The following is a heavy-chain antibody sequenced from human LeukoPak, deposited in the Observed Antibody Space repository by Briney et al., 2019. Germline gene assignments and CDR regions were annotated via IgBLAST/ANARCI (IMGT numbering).Heavy chain of an antibody. D-gene: IGHD6-13*01. CDR3: AKDLSVYSSSWMFDY. V-gene: IGHV3-48*01. CDR2: ISSSSSTI. Sequence: GGSLRLSCAASGSTFSSYSMNWVRQAPGKGLEWVSYISSSSSTIYYADSVKGRFTISRDNSKNTLYLQMNSLRAEDTAVYYCAKDLSVYSSSWMFDYWGQGTLVTVSS. CDR1: GSTFSSYS. J-gene: IGHJ4*02.